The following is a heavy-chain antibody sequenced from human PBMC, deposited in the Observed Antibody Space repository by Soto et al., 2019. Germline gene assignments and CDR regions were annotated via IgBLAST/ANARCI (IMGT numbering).Heavy chain of an antibody. J-gene: IGHJ4*02. Sequence: GGSLRLSCAASGLTFNSYGMHWVRQAPGKGLEWVAVISHDGSNKYYADSVKGRFTISRDNSKNTLYLQMNSLRGEDTAVYYCAKDGKGLAFYFDYWGRGTLVTVSS. CDR2: ISHDGSNK. CDR1: GLTFNSYG. V-gene: IGHV3-30*18. CDR3: AKDGKGLAFYFDY. D-gene: IGHD6-19*01.